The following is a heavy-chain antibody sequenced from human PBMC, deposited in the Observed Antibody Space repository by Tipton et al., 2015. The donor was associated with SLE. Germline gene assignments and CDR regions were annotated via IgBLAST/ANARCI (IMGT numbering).Heavy chain of an antibody. Sequence: TLSLTCSVSDGSITSYYWSWIRQPPGKELEWIGHIYYTGTTYYNPSLKSRLTLSMDTSKNQFSLRVSSVTAADTAVYYCARARSCSSISCYTFHYWGQGTLVTVSS. CDR2: IYYTGTT. V-gene: IGHV4-59*08. CDR1: DGSITSYY. J-gene: IGHJ4*02. CDR3: ARARSCSSISCYTFHY. D-gene: IGHD2-2*02.